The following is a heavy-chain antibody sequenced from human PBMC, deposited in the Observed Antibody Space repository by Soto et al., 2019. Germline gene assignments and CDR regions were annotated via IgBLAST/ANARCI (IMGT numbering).Heavy chain of an antibody. CDR2: ISGSGGST. Sequence: GGSLRLSCAASGFTFSSYAMSWVRQAPGKGLEWVSAISGSGGSTYYADSGKGRFTMSRDNSKNTLYLQMNSLKAEDTAVYYCAKDPYDYIWGSYRYSDDAFDIWGQGTMVTVSS. CDR3: AKDPYDYIWGSYRYSDDAFDI. V-gene: IGHV3-23*01. D-gene: IGHD3-16*02. CDR1: GFTFSSYA. J-gene: IGHJ3*02.